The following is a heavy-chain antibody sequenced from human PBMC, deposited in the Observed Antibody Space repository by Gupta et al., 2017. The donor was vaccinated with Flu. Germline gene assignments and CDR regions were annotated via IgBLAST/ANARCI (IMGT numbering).Heavy chain of an antibody. Sequence: QVQLVESGGGVVQPGRSLRLPCAASGFTFRSFGVHWVRQAPGKGLEWVAVISYDGSNKYYADSVKGRFTISRDNSKNTLYLQMNSLRAEDTAVYYCAKDPYGGVIYGMDVWGQGTTVTVSS. V-gene: IGHV3-30*18. D-gene: IGHD2-21*01. J-gene: IGHJ6*02. CDR2: ISYDGSNK. CDR1: GFTFRSFG. CDR3: AKDPYGGVIYGMDV.